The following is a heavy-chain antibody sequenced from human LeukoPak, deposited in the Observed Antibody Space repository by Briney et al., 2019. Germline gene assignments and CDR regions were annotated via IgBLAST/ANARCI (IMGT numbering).Heavy chain of an antibody. CDR2: IKQDGSEK. J-gene: IGHJ3*02. V-gene: IGHV3-7*01. D-gene: IGHD1-26*01. CDR1: GFTFSSYW. CDR3: AKDKRGSYHDAFDI. Sequence: GGSLRLSCAASGFTFSSYWMSWVRQAPGKGLEWVANIKQDGSEKYYVDSVEGRFTISRDNAKNSLYLQMNSLRAEDTAVYYCAKDKRGSYHDAFDIWGQGTMVTVSS.